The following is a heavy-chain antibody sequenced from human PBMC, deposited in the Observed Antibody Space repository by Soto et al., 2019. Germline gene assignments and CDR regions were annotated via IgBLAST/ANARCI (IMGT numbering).Heavy chain of an antibody. D-gene: IGHD3-3*01. CDR2: INSDGSTT. CDR1: GFTFSSHW. J-gene: IGHJ4*02. Sequence: GGSLRLSCAVSGFTFSSHWMHWVRQAPGKGLVWVSRINSDGSTTNYADSVKGRFTISRDNAKNTLYLQMNSVRADDTAVYYCARDSSPYYDFWSGFYTYFDYWGQGALVTVS. CDR3: ARDSSPYYDFWSGFYTYFDY. V-gene: IGHV3-74*01.